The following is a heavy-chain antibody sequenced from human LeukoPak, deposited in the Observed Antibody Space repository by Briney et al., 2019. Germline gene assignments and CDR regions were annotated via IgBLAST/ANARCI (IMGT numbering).Heavy chain of an antibody. J-gene: IGHJ4*02. D-gene: IGHD6-13*01. CDR1: GFTFDDYA. V-gene: IGHV3-9*01. Sequence: GGSLRLSCAASGFTFDDYAMHWVRQAPGKGLEWVSGISWNSGSKGYADSVKGRFTISRDNAKNSLYLQMNSLRAEDTALYYCAKDWVAAAGRFDYWGQGTLVTVSS. CDR2: ISWNSGSK. CDR3: AKDWVAAAGRFDY.